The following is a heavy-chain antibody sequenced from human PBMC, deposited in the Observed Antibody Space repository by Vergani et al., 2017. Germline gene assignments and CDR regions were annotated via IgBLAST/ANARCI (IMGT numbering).Heavy chain of an antibody. J-gene: IGHJ3*02. CDR2: INWHGGNI. CDR3: GKDTXPQVGHQARGAFDI. Sequence: EIQLVESGGGLVQPGRSLSLSCEASGFAFDDYAMHWVRQVPGKGLEWVSGINWHGGNIAYVDSVKGRFTISRDNAKKSLYLEMHSLRPEDTAIYYCGKDTXPQVGHQARGAFDIWGQGTMVTVSS. D-gene: IGHD1-26*01. V-gene: IGHV3-9*01. CDR1: GFAFDDYA.